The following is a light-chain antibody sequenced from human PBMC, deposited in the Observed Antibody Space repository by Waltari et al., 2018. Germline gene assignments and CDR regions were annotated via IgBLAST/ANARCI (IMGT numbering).Light chain of an antibody. CDR2: GVT. Sequence: QSALTQPASVSGSPGQSLTISCTGSSSAVGGYDYVSWYQQHPGKAPKLMIYGVTGRPSGVSNRFSGSKSGNTASLTISGLQAEDEADYYCSSYTTTSSLVFATGTKVTVL. CDR1: SSAVGGYDY. CDR3: SSYTTTSSLV. J-gene: IGLJ1*01. V-gene: IGLV2-14*01.